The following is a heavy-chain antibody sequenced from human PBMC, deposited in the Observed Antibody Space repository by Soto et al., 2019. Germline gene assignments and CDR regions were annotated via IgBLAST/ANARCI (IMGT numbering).Heavy chain of an antibody. J-gene: IGHJ4*02. Sequence: TSETLSLTCAVYGGSFSGYYLSWIRQPPGKGLEWIGEINHSGSTNYNPSLKSRVTISVDTSKNQFSLKLSPVTAADTAVYYCARGRGIAVAGTVDYWGQGTLVTVSS. CDR2: INHSGST. V-gene: IGHV4-34*01. CDR1: GGSFSGYY. D-gene: IGHD6-19*01. CDR3: ARGRGIAVAGTVDY.